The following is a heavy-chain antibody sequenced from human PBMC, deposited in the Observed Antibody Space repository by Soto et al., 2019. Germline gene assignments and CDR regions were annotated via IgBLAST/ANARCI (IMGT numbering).Heavy chain of an antibody. CDR1: GYTFTDYY. V-gene: IGHV1-2*04. CDR2: INPQRGGT. D-gene: IGHD6-6*01. CDR3: ARVPNFFEYSSPTPAYHFDY. Sequence: QVQLVQSGAEVKNPGASVKVSCRTSGYTFTDYYLHWVRQAPGQGLEWMGWINPQRGGTNYAQRFRDWVTLTRDSSISTAYMEPSRLKSDSTAVYYCARVPNFFEYSSPTPAYHFDYWGQGTLVTVSS. J-gene: IGHJ4*02.